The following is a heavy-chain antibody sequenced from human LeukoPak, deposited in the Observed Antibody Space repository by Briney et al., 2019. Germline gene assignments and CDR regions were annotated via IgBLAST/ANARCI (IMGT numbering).Heavy chain of an antibody. CDR3: ARAPSEIGGYYPEYFRH. CDR1: GFTFSTYW. CDR2: IKSDGST. Sequence: GGSLRLSCAASGFTFSTYWMHWVRQAPGKGLVWVSRIKSDGSTNYADSVKGRFTISRDNAKNTVSLQMNSLRAEDTGVYYCARAPSEIGGYYPEYFRHWGQGTLATVSS. J-gene: IGHJ1*01. V-gene: IGHV3-74*01. D-gene: IGHD3-22*01.